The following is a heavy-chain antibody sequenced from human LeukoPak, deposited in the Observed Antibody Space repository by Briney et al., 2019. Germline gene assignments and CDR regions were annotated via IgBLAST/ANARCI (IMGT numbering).Heavy chain of an antibody. D-gene: IGHD6-6*01. V-gene: IGHV1-2*04. Sequence: ASVEVSCKASGYTFTGYYMHWVRQAPGQGLEWMGWINPNSGGTNYAQKFQGWVTMTRDTSISTAYKELSRLRSDDTAVYYCARGYSSSSVYPDYWGQGTLVTVSS. CDR3: ARGYSSSSVYPDY. CDR1: GYTFTGYY. J-gene: IGHJ4*02. CDR2: INPNSGGT.